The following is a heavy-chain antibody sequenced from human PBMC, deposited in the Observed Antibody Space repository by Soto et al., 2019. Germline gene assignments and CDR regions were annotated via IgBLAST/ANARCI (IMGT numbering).Heavy chain of an antibody. CDR2: INTDGSYT. CDR3: STFGLEGSRSD. Sequence: EVQLVESGGGLVQPGGSLRLSCAASGFTFSRYWMHWVRQAPGKGLVWVSRINTDGSYTGYVDSVEGRFTISRDNAQNTLYLQMNSLRVEDTAVYYCSTFGLEGSRSDWGQGTLVTVSS. J-gene: IGHJ4*02. V-gene: IGHV3-74*01. CDR1: GFTFSRYW. D-gene: IGHD3-3*01.